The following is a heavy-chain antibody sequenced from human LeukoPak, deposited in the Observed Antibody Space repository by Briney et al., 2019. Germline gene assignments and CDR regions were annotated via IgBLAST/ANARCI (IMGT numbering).Heavy chain of an antibody. Sequence: GASVKVSCKASGGTFSSYTISWVRQAPGQGLEWMGRIIPILGIANYAQKFQGRVTITADKSTSTAYMELSSLRSEDTAVYYCAAMLSKDAFDIWGQGTMVTVSS. J-gene: IGHJ3*02. CDR1: GGTFSSYT. CDR2: IIPILGIA. D-gene: IGHD3-16*02. V-gene: IGHV1-69*02. CDR3: AAMLSKDAFDI.